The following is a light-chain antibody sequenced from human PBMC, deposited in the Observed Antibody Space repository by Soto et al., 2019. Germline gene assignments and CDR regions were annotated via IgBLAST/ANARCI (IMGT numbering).Light chain of an antibody. CDR2: DAS. CDR3: QQRSNWPPIT. CDR1: QSVSNY. V-gene: IGKV3-11*01. J-gene: IGKJ5*01. Sequence: ENVLTQSQATLSLSPGERAALSCRASQSVSNYLTWYQQKPGQAPRLLIYDASNRATDIPARFSGSGSGTDFTLTISSLEPEDFAVYYCQQRSNWPPITFGQGTRLEIK.